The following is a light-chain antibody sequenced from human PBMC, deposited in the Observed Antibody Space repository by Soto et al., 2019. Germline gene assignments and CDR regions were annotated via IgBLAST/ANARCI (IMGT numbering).Light chain of an antibody. CDR1: SSDGGGYNY. J-gene: IGLJ1*01. CDR3: SSYAGSNNYV. CDR2: EVS. Sequence: QSALTQPAPASGSPGQSVTISCTGTSSDGGGYNYVSWYQQHPGKAPKLMIYEVSKRPSGVPDRFSGSKSGNTASLTVSGLQAEDEADYYCSSYAGSNNYVFGTGTKVTVL. V-gene: IGLV2-8*01.